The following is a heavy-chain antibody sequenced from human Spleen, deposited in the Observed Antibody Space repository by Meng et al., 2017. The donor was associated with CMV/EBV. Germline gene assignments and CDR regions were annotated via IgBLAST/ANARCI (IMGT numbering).Heavy chain of an antibody. J-gene: IGHJ4*02. V-gene: IGHV4-59*01. Sequence: SETLSLTCTVSGGSISGYYWSWIRQPPGKGLEWIGYLYYSGSTNYNPSLMSRVTMSVDTSKNQFSLRLSSVTAADTAVYYCARGFPYDSSGYYGGAYWGQGTLVTVSS. D-gene: IGHD3-22*01. CDR3: ARGFPYDSSGYYGGAY. CDR2: LYYSGST. CDR1: GGSISGYY.